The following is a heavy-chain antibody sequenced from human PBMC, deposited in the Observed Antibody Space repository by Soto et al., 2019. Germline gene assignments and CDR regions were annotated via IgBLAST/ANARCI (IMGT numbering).Heavy chain of an antibody. J-gene: IGHJ4*02. D-gene: IGHD3-9*01. CDR2: ISAYNGNT. Sequence: QVQLVQSGAEVKKPGASVKVSCKASGYTFTSYGISWVRQAPGQGLEWMGWISAYNGNTNYAQKLQGRVTMTTDTSTSHAYMELGSLRSDGPGVYYCAGDSLPFLTGYYPPEYWGQGTLVTVSS. CDR3: AGDSLPFLTGYYPPEY. V-gene: IGHV1-18*01. CDR1: GYTFTSYG.